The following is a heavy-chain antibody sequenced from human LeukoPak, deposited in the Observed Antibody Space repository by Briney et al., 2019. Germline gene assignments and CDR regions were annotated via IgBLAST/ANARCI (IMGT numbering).Heavy chain of an antibody. V-gene: IGHV3-7*01. D-gene: IGHD5-12*01. J-gene: IGHJ2*01. Sequence: GGSLRLSCAASGFTFSSYWMSWVRQAPGKGLEWVANIKQDGSEKYYVDSVKGRFTISRDNAKNSLYLQMNSLRAEDTAVYYCARVRKYSGYYSWYFDLWGRGTLVTVSS. CDR1: GFTFSSYW. CDR3: ARVRKYSGYYSWYFDL. CDR2: IKQDGSEK.